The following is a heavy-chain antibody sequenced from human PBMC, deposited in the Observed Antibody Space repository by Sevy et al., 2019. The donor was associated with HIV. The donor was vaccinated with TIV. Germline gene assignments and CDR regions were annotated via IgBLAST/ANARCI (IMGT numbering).Heavy chain of an antibody. J-gene: IGHJ4*02. CDR1: GYRFTSYW. CDR2: IYPGDSET. D-gene: IGHD3-22*01. V-gene: IGHV5-51*01. Sequence: GESLKISCKASGYRFTSYWIAWVRQMPGKGLEWMGIIYPGDSETRYSPSFQGQVTISADRSIRTAYLQWSSLRASDTAMFFCARRGYDTSGYPQYYFDYWGQGTLVTVSS. CDR3: ARRGYDTSGYPQYYFDY.